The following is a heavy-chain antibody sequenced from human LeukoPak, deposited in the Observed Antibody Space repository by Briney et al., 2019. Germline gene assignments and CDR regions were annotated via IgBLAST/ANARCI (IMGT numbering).Heavy chain of an antibody. D-gene: IGHD3-22*01. V-gene: IGHV4-34*01. J-gene: IGHJ5*02. CDR1: GGSFSGYY. Sequence: SETLSLTCAVYGGSFSGYYWSWIRQPPGKGLEWIGEINHSGSTNYNPSLKSRVTISVDTSKNQFSLKLSSVTAADTAVYYCARSEGGYYSWFDPWGQGTLVTVSS. CDR2: INHSGST. CDR3: ARSEGGYYSWFDP.